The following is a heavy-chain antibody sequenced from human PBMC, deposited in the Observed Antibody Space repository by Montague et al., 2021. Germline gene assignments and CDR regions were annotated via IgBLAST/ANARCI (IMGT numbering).Heavy chain of an antibody. CDR3: ARRGGTMVRRVKGYMDA. V-gene: IGHV4-34*01. Sequence: WNWMHPPPRCSLDCVLGLKKKRSTNYNPSLKSRVTISVDTSKNQFSLKLSSVTAADTAVYYCARRGGTMVRRVKGYMDAWGKGTTFNVSS. J-gene: IGHJ6*03. D-gene: IGHD3-10*01. CDR2: LKKKRST.